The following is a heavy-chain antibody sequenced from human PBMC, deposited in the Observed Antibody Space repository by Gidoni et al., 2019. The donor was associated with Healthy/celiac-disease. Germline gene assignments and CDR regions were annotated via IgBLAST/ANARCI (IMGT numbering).Heavy chain of an antibody. CDR2: INWNGGST. Sequence: EVQLVESGGGVVRPGGSLRLSCAASGFTFADYGMSWVRQAPGKGLEWVSGINWNGGSTGYADSVKGRFTISRDNAKNSLYLQMNSLRAEDTALYHCARDLGIAAAGTWYFDLWGRGTLVTVSS. J-gene: IGHJ2*01. CDR1: GFTFADYG. V-gene: IGHV3-20*01. CDR3: ARDLGIAAAGTWYFDL. D-gene: IGHD6-13*01.